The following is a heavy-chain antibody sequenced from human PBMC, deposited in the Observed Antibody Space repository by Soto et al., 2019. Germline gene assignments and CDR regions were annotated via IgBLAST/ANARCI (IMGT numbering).Heavy chain of an antibody. Sequence: QVQLVESGGGVVKHGRSLRLSCAASGFTLSSYGMHWVRQAPGKGLEWVAVIWHDDKYYVNSVKDRFTISRDNSKNTRYLQMSSLRAEDTAVYYCAIDKILYCGNACDSWGQGTLVTVSS. J-gene: IGHJ4*02. V-gene: IGHV3-33*01. CDR1: GFTLSSYG. CDR3: AIDKILYCGNACDS. CDR2: IWHDDK. D-gene: IGHD2-21*01.